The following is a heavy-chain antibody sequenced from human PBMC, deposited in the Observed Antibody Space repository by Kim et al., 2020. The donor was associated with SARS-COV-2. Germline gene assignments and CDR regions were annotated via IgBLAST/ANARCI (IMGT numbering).Heavy chain of an antibody. CDR1: GYTFTSYA. D-gene: IGHD6-19*01. Sequence: ASVKVSCKTSGYTFTSYAMNWVRQAPGQGLEWMGWINTNTGNPTYAQGFTGRFVFSLDTSVSTAYVQINSLKAEDTAVYYCARDGTIAVAGTFTDYWGQGTLVTVSS. J-gene: IGHJ4*02. V-gene: IGHV7-4-1*02. CDR2: INTNTGNP. CDR3: ARDGTIAVAGTFTDY.